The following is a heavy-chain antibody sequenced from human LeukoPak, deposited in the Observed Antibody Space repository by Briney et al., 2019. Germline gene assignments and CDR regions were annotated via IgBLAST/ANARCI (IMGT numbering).Heavy chain of an antibody. J-gene: IGHJ6*03. CDR2: IYRGGIT. CDR1: GFSVSGNY. V-gene: IGHV3-53*01. Sequence: GGSLRLSCAASGFSVSGNYMSWVRQAPGIGLEWVSVIYRGGITYYADSVKGRFTISRDDSKNTLYLQMNSLRAEDTAVYYCARRLPLDYYMDVWGKGTTVTVSS. CDR3: ARRLPLDYYMDV.